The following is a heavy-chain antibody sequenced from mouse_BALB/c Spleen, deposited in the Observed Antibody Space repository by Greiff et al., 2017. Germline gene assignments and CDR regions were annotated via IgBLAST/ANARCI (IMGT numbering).Heavy chain of an antibody. V-gene: IGHV5-12-2*01. CDR3: ARRDVLDY. Sequence: DVKLVESGGGLVQPGGSLKLSCAASGFTFSSYTMSWVRQTPEKRLEWVAYISNGGGSTYYPDTVKGRFTISRDNAKNTLYLQMSSLKSEDTAMYYCARRDVLDYWGQGTTLTVSS. CDR2: ISNGGGST. J-gene: IGHJ2*01. CDR1: GFTFSSYT. D-gene: IGHD3-3*01.